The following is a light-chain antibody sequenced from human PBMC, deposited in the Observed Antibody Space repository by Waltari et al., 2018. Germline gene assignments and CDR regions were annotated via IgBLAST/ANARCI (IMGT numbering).Light chain of an antibody. CDR2: GAS. Sequence: IILTQSQGPLSLSPGEGATLSCRASQSISRYLAWYQQKPGQAPRLLIYGASTRATGIPDRFSGSGSGTDFSLTISGLEPEDSAVYYCQHHFRLPATFGQGTKVEIK. CDR1: QSISRY. V-gene: IGKV3-20*01. CDR3: QHHFRLPAT. J-gene: IGKJ1*01.